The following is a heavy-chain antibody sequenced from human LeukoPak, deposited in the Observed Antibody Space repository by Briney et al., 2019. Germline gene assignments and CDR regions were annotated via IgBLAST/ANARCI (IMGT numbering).Heavy chain of an antibody. CDR2: ISSSSAIT. CDR3: AKENTPFGSSVAKGVGGAFDI. Sequence: GGSLRLSCAASGFTLSSYAMSWVRQAPGKGLEWVSAISSSSAITYYADSVKGRFTISRDNSKNTLYLQMNSLRAEDTAVYYCAKENTPFGSSVAKGVGGAFDIWGQGTRVTVSS. V-gene: IGHV3-23*01. J-gene: IGHJ3*02. CDR1: GFTLSSYA. D-gene: IGHD5-12*01.